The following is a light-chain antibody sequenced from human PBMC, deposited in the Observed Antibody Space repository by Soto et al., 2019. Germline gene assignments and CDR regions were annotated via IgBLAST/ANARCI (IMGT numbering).Light chain of an antibody. CDR3: CSYAGSYTLGV. CDR2: DVS. Sequence: QSALTQPRSVSGSPGQSVTISCTGTSSDVGGYNYVSWYQQHPGKAPKLMIYDVSKRPSGVPDRFSGSKSGNTASLTISGRQAEDEADYYCCSYAGSYTLGVFGGGTQLTVL. CDR1: SSDVGGYNY. J-gene: IGLJ2*01. V-gene: IGLV2-11*01.